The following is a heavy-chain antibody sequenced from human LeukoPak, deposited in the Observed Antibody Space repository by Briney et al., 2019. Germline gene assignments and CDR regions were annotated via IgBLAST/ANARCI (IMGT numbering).Heavy chain of an antibody. V-gene: IGHV3-7*03. CDR1: GFTFSSYW. CDR2: INHNGTVN. D-gene: IGHD3-16*01. J-gene: IGHJ6*02. CDR3: ARGGGLDV. Sequence: GGSLRLSCAASGFTFSSYWMNWARQAPGKGLEWVASINHNGTVNYYVDSVKGRFTISRDNAKNSLYLQMSNLRAEDTAVYFCARGGGLDVWGQGATVTVSS.